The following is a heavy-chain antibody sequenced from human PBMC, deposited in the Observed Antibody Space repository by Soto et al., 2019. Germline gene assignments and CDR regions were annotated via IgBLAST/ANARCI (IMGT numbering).Heavy chain of an antibody. CDR1: GFTFSSYA. J-gene: IGHJ3*02. D-gene: IGHD2-15*01. CDR2: ISGSGGST. Sequence: GGSLRLSCAASGFTFSSYAMSWVRQAPGKGLEWVSAISGSGGSTYYADSVKGRFTISRDNSKNTLYLQMNSLRAEDTAVYYCAKDRQNHCSGGSCYSGNRDAFDIWGQGTMVTVSS. CDR3: AKDRQNHCSGGSCYSGNRDAFDI. V-gene: IGHV3-23*01.